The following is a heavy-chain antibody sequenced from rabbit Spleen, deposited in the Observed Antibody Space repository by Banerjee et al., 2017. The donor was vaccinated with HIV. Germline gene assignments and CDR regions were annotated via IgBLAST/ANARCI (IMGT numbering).Heavy chain of an antibody. CDR3: ARNFDL. CDR1: GFSLSNNYR. CDR2: IYAGDDST. J-gene: IGHJ4*01. Sequence: QEQLVESGGDLVKPGASLTLTCTASGFSLSNNYRMCWVRQAPGKGLEWIACIYAGDDSTWYASWAKGRFTSSKTSSTTVTLQMTSLTAADTATYFCARNFDLWGPGTLVTVS. V-gene: IGHV1S45*01.